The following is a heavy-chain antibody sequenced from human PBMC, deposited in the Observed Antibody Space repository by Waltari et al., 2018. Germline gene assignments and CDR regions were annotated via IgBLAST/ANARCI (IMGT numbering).Heavy chain of an antibody. CDR1: GFAFSSFE. V-gene: IGHV3-48*03. J-gene: IGHJ5*02. Sequence: EAQLVESGGGLVQPGGSLRLSCAASGFAFSSFEMNWVRQAPGKGLEWISYMSASGSAAFYADSVEGRFTTSRDNAKTSLFLQMNSLRVDDTAVYYCARRGDLWGQGTLVTVSS. CDR2: MSASGSAA. D-gene: IGHD3-10*01. CDR3: ARRGDL.